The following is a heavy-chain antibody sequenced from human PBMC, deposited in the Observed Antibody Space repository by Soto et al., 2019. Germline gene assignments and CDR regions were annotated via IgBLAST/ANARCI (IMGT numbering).Heavy chain of an antibody. CDR3: GRERQWEPVLY. CDR2: ISGYNSNT. CDR1: GCSFANYG. D-gene: IGHD1-26*01. J-gene: IGHJ4*02. Sequence: VQLVQSGGEVKRPGTSVKVSCEASGCSFANYGITWVRQAPGQGLEWMGWISGYNSNTNYAQKFEGRVTMTKDTTKSTAYLEVRSLRFDDTAVYYCGRERQWEPVLYWGQGTPVTVSS. V-gene: IGHV1-18*01.